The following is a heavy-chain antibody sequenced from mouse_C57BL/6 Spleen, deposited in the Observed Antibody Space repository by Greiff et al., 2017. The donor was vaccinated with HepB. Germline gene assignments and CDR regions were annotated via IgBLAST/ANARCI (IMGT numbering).Heavy chain of an antibody. D-gene: IGHD2-1*01. J-gene: IGHJ3*01. Sequence: VQLQQSGTVLARPGASVKMSCKTSGYTFTSYWMHWVKQRPGQGLEWIGAIYPGNSDTSYNQKFKGKAKLTAVTAASTAYMELSSLTNEDSAVYYCTRSGLGNSRPWFAYWGQGTLVTVSA. CDR1: GYTFTSYW. CDR2: IYPGNSDT. V-gene: IGHV1-5*01. CDR3: TRSGLGNSRPWFAY.